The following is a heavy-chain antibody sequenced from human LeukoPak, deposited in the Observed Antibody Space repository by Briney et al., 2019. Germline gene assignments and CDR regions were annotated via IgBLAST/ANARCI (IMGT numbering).Heavy chain of an antibody. D-gene: IGHD1-26*01. CDR1: GGTFSSYA. Sequence: ASVKVSCKASGGTFSSYAISWVRQAPGQGLEWMGGIIPIFGTANYAQKFQGRVTITADKSTSTAYMELSSLRSEDTAVYYCARSGIDQWELPHMYAFDIWGQGTMVTVSS. CDR2: IIPIFGTA. J-gene: IGHJ3*02. V-gene: IGHV1-69*06. CDR3: ARSGIDQWELPHMYAFDI.